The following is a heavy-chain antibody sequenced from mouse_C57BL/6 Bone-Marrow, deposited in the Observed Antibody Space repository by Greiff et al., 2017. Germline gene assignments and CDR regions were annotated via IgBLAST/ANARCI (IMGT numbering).Heavy chain of an antibody. D-gene: IGHD1-1*01. Sequence: VQLVESGPELVKPGASVKLSCKASGYTFTSYDINWVKQRPGQGLEWIGWIYPRDGSTKYNEKFKGKATLTVDTSSSTAYMELHSLTSEDSAVYFCARFDYYGSSYVLYAMDYWGQGTSVTVSS. CDR1: GYTFTSYD. V-gene: IGHV1-85*01. J-gene: IGHJ4*01. CDR3: ARFDYYGSSYVLYAMDY. CDR2: IYPRDGST.